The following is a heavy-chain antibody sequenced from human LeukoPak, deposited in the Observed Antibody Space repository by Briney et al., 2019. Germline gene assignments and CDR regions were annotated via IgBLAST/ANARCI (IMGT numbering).Heavy chain of an antibody. J-gene: IGHJ1*01. CDR1: GFTFSSYG. Sequence: GGSLRLSCAASGFTFSSYGMHWVRQAPGKGLEWVAFIRYDGSNKYYADSVKGRFTISRDNSKNTLYLQMNSLRAEDTAVYYCAKAPLGDFWSGYYTGESYGGTAEYFQHWGQGTLVTVSS. V-gene: IGHV3-30*02. D-gene: IGHD3-3*01. CDR2: IRYDGSNK. CDR3: AKAPLGDFWSGYYTGESYGGTAEYFQH.